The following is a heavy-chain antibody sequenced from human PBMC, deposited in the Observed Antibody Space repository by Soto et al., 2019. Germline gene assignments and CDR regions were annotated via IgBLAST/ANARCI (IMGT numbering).Heavy chain of an antibody. Sequence: QVQLVESGGGMVQPGRSLRLSCAASGFTFSTYGMHWVRQGPGKGLEWVAGISYDGSNTYYADSVKGRFSISRDNSKNTPSLQMNRLTAEATAVYYCVLPTKYNRGGFGLIDFWCQGALVTVSS. CDR3: VLPTKYNRGGFGLIDF. CDR2: ISYDGSNT. V-gene: IGHV3-30*03. J-gene: IGHJ4*02. CDR1: GFTFSTYG. D-gene: IGHD3-10*01.